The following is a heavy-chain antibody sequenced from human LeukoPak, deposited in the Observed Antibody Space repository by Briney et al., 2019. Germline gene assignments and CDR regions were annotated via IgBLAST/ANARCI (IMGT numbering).Heavy chain of an antibody. D-gene: IGHD3-10*01. CDR2: ISSNGGST. CDR1: GFTFSSYA. Sequence: GGSLRLSCSASGFTFSSYAMHWVRQAPGKGLEYVSAISSNGGSTYYADSVKGGFTISRDNSKNTLYLQMSSLRAEDTAVYYCVKGRRITMVRGVKGDAFDIWGQGTMVTVSS. J-gene: IGHJ3*02. V-gene: IGHV3-64D*06. CDR3: VKGRRITMVRGVKGDAFDI.